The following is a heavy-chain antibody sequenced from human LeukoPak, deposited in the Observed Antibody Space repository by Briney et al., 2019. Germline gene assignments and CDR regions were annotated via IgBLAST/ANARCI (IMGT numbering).Heavy chain of an antibody. CDR3: ARDFGGAYYYYMDV. V-gene: IGHV4-61*02. J-gene: IGHJ6*03. CDR1: GGSISSGSYY. D-gene: IGHD3-16*01. Sequence: SSETLSLTCTVSGGSISSGSYYWSWIRQPAGKGLEWIGRIYTSGSTNYNPSLKSRVTISVDTSKNQFSLKLSSVTAADTAVYYCARDFGGAYYYYMDVWGKGTTVTISS. CDR2: IYTSGST.